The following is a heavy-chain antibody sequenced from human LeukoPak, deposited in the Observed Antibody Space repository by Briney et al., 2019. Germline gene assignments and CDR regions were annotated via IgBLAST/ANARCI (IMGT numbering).Heavy chain of an antibody. J-gene: IGHJ3*02. CDR1: GGTFSSYA. Sequence: GASVKVSCKASGGTFSSYASSWVRQGPGQGREWMGRIIPIFGIANYAQKFQGRVTITADKSTSTAYMELSSLRSEDTAVYYCARDGRLIVDAFDIWGQGTMVTVSS. CDR2: IIPIFGIA. D-gene: IGHD3-16*02. CDR3: ARDGRLIVDAFDI. V-gene: IGHV1-69*10.